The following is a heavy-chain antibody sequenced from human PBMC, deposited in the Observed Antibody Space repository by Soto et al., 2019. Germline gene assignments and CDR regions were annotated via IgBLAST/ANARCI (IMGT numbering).Heavy chain of an antibody. J-gene: IGHJ4*02. CDR2: IYYSGST. D-gene: IGHD2-15*01. V-gene: IGHV4-59*01. CDR1: GGSISSYY. Sequence: SETLSLTCTVSGGSISSYYWSWIRQPPGKGLEWIGDIYYSGSTNYNPSLKSRVTISVDTSKNQFSLKLSSVTAADTAGYYCARGIRCSGGSCWYYFDYWGQGTLVTVSS. CDR3: ARGIRCSGGSCWYYFDY.